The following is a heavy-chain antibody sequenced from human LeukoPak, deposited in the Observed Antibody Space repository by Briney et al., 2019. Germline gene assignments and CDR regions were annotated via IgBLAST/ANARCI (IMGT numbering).Heavy chain of an antibody. CDR3: ARETKTYGSGSALGLDY. CDR2: IYYSGST. Sequence: SETLSLTCTISGGSISSGGYYWSWIRQHPGKGLEWIGYIYYSGSTYYNPSLKSRVTISVDTSKNQFSLKLSSVTAADTAVYYCARETKTYGSGSALGLDYWGQGTLVTVSS. CDR1: GGSISSGGYY. J-gene: IGHJ4*02. V-gene: IGHV4-31*03. D-gene: IGHD3-10*01.